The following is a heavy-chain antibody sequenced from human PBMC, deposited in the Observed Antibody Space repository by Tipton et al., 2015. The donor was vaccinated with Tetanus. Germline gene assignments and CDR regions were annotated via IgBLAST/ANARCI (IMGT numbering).Heavy chain of an antibody. Sequence: QLVQSGAEVKKPGESLKISCKGSGDSFSTYWIGWVRQMPGKGLEWMGIIYPDDSDTRYNPSFQGQVTISADKSISTAYLQWSSLKASDTAMYYCARDSSRYPYYYGMDVWGQGTTVSVSS. J-gene: IGHJ6*02. CDR3: ARDSSRYPYYYGMDV. D-gene: IGHD3-22*01. CDR2: IYPDDSDT. CDR1: GDSFSTYW. V-gene: IGHV5-51*01.